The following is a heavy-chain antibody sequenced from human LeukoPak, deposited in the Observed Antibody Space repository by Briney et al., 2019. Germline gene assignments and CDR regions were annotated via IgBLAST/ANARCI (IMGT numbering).Heavy chain of an antibody. CDR1: GFTFSSYS. J-gene: IGHJ4*02. CDR3: ARDLDYDILTGYYDY. CDR2: ISSSSSYI. V-gene: IGHV3-21*01. Sequence: PGGSPRLSCAASGFTFSSYSINWVRQAPGKGLEWVSSISSSSSYIYYADSVKGRFTISRDNAKNSLYLQMNSLRAEDTAVYYCARDLDYDILTGYYDYWGQGNLVTVSS. D-gene: IGHD3-9*01.